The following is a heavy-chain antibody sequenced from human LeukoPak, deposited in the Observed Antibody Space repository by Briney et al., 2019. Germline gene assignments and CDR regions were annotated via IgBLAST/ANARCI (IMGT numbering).Heavy chain of an antibody. CDR3: ASIRRTEEAFEY. D-gene: IGHD1-14*01. Sequence: GGSLRLSCAASGFTLSSYWMSWVRQAPGKGLEWVANIEQDGSEKYYVDSVKGRFTISRDNAKNSVYLQMNSLRAEDTAVYYCASIRRTEEAFEYWGQGTLVTVSS. J-gene: IGHJ4*02. CDR2: IEQDGSEK. CDR1: GFTLSSYW. V-gene: IGHV3-7*05.